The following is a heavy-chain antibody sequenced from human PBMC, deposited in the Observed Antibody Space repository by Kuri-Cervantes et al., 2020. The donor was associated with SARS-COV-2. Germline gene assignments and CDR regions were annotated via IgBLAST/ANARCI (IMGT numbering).Heavy chain of an antibody. CDR2: ISGSGGST. J-gene: IGHJ4*02. D-gene: IGHD3-10*01. CDR1: GFTFSSYA. V-gene: IGHV3-23*01. Sequence: AETLSLTCAASGFTFSSYAMSWVRQAPGKGLEWVSAISGSGGSTYYADSVKGRYTISRDNSKNTLYLQMNSLRAEDTAVYYCAKEGFFYGSGRHFDYWGQGTLVTVSS. CDR3: AKEGFFYGSGRHFDY.